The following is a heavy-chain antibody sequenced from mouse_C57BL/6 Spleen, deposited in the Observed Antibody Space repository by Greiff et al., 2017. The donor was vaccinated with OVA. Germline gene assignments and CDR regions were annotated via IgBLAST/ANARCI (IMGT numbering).Heavy chain of an antibody. J-gene: IGHJ1*03. V-gene: IGHV1-4*01. CDR2: INPSSGYP. CDR3: ARGVITTVVDWYFDV. CDR1: GYTFTSYT. Sequence: QVQLQQSGAELARPGASVKMSCKASGYTFTSYTMHWVKQRPGQGLEWIGYINPSSGYPKYNQKFKDKATLTADKSSSTAYMQLSSLTSEDSAVDYCARGVITTVVDWYFDVWGTGTTVTVSS. D-gene: IGHD1-1*01.